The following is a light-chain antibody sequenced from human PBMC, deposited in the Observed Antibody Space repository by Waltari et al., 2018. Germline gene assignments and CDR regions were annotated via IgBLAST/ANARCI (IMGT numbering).Light chain of an antibody. CDR2: GAS. Sequence: EIVLTQSPGTLSLSPGERATLSCRSSQSVSSSYLAWYQQKPGQAPSPLIYGASSRATGIPDRFSGSESGTDFTLTISRLEPEDFAVYYCQQYGSSPYTFGQGTKLEIK. CDR3: QQYGSSPYT. CDR1: QSVSSSY. V-gene: IGKV3-20*01. J-gene: IGKJ2*01.